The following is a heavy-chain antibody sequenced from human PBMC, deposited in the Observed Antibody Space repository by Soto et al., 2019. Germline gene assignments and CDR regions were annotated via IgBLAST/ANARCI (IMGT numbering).Heavy chain of an antibody. J-gene: IGHJ6*02. CDR3: ARDMSGGTYNYYYGMDV. D-gene: IGHD1-26*01. V-gene: IGHV3-30*03. Sequence: GGSLRLSCAASGFSFSTYGMHWVRQAPGKGLEWVAFISNDGSNKYYADSVKGRFTISRDNSKNTLYLQMNSLRADDTAVYYCARDMSGGTYNYYYGMDVWGQGTTVTVSS. CDR1: GFSFSTYG. CDR2: ISNDGSNK.